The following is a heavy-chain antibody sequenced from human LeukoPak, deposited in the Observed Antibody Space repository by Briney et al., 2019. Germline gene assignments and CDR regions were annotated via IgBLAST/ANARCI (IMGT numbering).Heavy chain of an antibody. CDR3: ARENAVAGTLGPYYYFDY. V-gene: IGHV4-59*01. Sequence: SETLSLTCTVSGGSISSYYWSWIRQPPGKGLEWIGYIYYSGSTNYNPSLKSRVTISVDTSKNQFSLKLSSVTAADTAVYYCARENAVAGTLGPYYYFDYWGQGTLVTVSS. CDR2: IYYSGST. D-gene: IGHD6-19*01. J-gene: IGHJ4*02. CDR1: GGSISSYY.